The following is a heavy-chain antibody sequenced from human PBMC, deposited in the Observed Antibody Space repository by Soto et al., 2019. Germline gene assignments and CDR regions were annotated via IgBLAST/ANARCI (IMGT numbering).Heavy chain of an antibody. CDR3: ARGSDILTGRMGGDRDY. CDR1: GGSFSGYY. V-gene: IGHV4-34*01. D-gene: IGHD3-9*01. CDR2: INHSGST. J-gene: IGHJ4*02. Sequence: SETLSLTCAVYGGSFSGYYWSWIRQPPGKGLEWIGEINHSGSTNYNPSLKSRVTISVDTSKNQFSLKLSSVTAADTAVYYCARGSDILTGRMGGDRDYWGQGTLVTVSS.